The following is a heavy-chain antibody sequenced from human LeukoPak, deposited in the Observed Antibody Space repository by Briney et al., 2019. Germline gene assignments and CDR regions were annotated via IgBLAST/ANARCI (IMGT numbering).Heavy chain of an antibody. V-gene: IGHV4-59*08. CDR2: IYYSGST. J-gene: IGHJ4*02. Sequence: ASVTLSLTGSVSGGSISSFYWSWLGQPTGKALESIGYIYYSGSTNYNPSLKSRVTISVDTSKNQSSLKLSSVPAADTAVYYCARHAPVGALYYFDYWGQGTLVTVSS. CDR3: ARHAPVGALYYFDY. D-gene: IGHD1-26*01. CDR1: GGSISSFY.